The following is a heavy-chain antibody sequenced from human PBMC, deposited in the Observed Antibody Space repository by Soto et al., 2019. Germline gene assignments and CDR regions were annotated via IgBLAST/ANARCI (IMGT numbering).Heavy chain of an antibody. CDR1: GFTFSDHY. D-gene: IGHD1-26*01. CDR3: ASLAGAKEGFDY. CDR2: IRKNANSYTT. Sequence: PGGSLRLSCAASGFTFSDHYMDWVRQAPGKGLEWVGRIRKNANSYTTEYAASVKGRFTISRDDSKNSLYLQMNSLITEDTGVYYCASLAGAKEGFDYWGQGTLVTVSS. J-gene: IGHJ4*02. V-gene: IGHV3-72*01.